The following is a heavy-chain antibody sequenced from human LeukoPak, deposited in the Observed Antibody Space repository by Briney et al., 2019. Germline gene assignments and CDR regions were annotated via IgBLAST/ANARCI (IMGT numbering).Heavy chain of an antibody. J-gene: IGHJ4*02. CDR2: MSYDRSSE. CDR3: ARDHYYCSSISCHHPFDY. V-gene: IGHV3-30-3*01. Sequence: PGRSLRLSCAASGFTFNSYAMHWVRQAPGKGLEWIAVMSYDRSSEYYADSVEGRFTISRDNSKNTLYLHMNSLRVEDTAVYYCARDHYYCSSISCHHPFDYWGQGTLVTVSS. CDR1: GFTFNSYA. D-gene: IGHD2-2*01.